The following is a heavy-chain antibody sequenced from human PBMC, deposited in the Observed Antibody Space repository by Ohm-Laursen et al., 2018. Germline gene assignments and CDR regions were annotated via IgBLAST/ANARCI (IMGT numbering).Heavy chain of an antibody. CDR1: GFTFRSYG. V-gene: IGHV3-23*01. CDR3: ARDGGSYQDDVFDI. CDR2: ISGSGGST. Sequence: SLRLSCAASGFTFRSYGMYWVRQAPGKGLEWVSAISGSGGSTYYADSVKGRFTISRDNSKNTLYLQMNSLRAEDTAVYYCARDGGSYQDDVFDIWGQGTMVTVSS. D-gene: IGHD3-16*01. J-gene: IGHJ3*02.